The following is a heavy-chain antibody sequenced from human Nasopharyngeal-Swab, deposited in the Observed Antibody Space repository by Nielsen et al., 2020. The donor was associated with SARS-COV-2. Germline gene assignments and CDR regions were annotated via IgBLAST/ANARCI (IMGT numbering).Heavy chain of an antibody. CDR3: ARDTGSSLQH. J-gene: IGHJ1*01. V-gene: IGHV3-30*04. Sequence: SCAASGFTFSSYAMHWVRQAPGKGLEWVAVISYDGSNKYYADSVKGRFTISRDNSKNTLYLQMYSLRAEDTAVYYCARDTGSSLQHWGQGTLVTVSS. D-gene: IGHD6-13*01. CDR2: ISYDGSNK. CDR1: GFTFSSYA.